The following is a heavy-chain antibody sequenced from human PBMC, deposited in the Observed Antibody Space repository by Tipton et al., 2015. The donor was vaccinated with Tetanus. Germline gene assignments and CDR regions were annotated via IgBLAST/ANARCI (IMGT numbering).Heavy chain of an antibody. CDR1: GDSISSFY. CDR2: IHHSGST. Sequence: TLSLTCTVSGDSISSFYWSWIRQPPGKALEWVGWIHHSGSTDYNPSLKSRLTISVDKSKNHFSLKLSSVTVADTAVYYCASRGTLRYWGQGTLVTVSS. V-gene: IGHV4-59*07. D-gene: IGHD3-16*01. CDR3: ASRGTLRY. J-gene: IGHJ4*02.